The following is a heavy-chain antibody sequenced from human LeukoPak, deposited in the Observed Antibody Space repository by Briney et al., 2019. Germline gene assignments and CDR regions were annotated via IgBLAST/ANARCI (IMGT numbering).Heavy chain of an antibody. D-gene: IGHD3-10*01. V-gene: IGHV1-69*05. CDR1: GGTFSSYA. CDR2: IIPIFGTA. CDR3: ARGHGSGYTNYFDP. J-gene: IGHJ5*02. Sequence: ASVKVSCKASGGTFSSYAISWVRQAPGQGLEWMGGIIPIFGTANYAQKFQGRVTMTRDMSTSTFYMELSSLRSEDTAVYYCARGHGSGYTNYFDPWGQGTLVTVSS.